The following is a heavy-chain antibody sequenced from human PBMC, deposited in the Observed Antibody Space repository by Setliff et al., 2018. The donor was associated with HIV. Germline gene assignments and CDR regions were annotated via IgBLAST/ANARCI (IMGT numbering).Heavy chain of an antibody. J-gene: IGHJ4*02. CDR1: GGSISNGDHY. CDR3: ARGGGPDTNFDL. Sequence: PSETLSLTCTVSGGSISNGDHYWAWIRQSPGKGLEWIGYIYYTGDTYYRSSRESRVTISVDTSNNQFSLRLSSVTAADRAVFYCARGGGPDTNFDLWGQGTLVTVSS. CDR2: IYYTGDT. D-gene: IGHD5-18*01. V-gene: IGHV4-30-4*08.